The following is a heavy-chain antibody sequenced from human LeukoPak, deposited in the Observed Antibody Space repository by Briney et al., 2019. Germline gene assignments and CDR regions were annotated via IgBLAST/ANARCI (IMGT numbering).Heavy chain of an antibody. Sequence: GGSLRLSCAASGFTFSSYGMSWVRQAPGKGLEWVSAVSGSGGSTYYADSVKGRYTISRDNSKNTLYLQMNSLRAEDTAVYYCAKDVGNYYDSSGYYSPLYYFDYWGQGTLVTVSS. D-gene: IGHD3-22*01. J-gene: IGHJ4*02. CDR1: GFTFSSYG. V-gene: IGHV3-23*01. CDR3: AKDVGNYYDSSGYYSPLYYFDY. CDR2: VSGSGGST.